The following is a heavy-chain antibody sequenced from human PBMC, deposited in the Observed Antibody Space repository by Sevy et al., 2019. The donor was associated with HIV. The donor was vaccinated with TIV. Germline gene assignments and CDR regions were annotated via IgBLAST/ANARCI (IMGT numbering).Heavy chain of an antibody. J-gene: IGHJ6*02. CDR3: ARSTTVTTNYYYYGMDV. CDR1: GGTFSSYA. Sequence: ASVKVSCKASGGTFSSYAISWVRQAPGHGLEWMGGIIPIFGTANYAQKFQGRVTITADESTSTAYMELSSLRSEDTAVYYCARSTTVTTNYYYYGMDVWGQGTTVTVSS. D-gene: IGHD4-17*01. CDR2: IIPIFGTA. V-gene: IGHV1-69*13.